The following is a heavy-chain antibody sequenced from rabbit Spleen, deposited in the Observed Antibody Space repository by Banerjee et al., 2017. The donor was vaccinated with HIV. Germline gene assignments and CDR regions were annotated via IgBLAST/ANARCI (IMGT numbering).Heavy chain of an antibody. CDR1: GVSFSSNYY. Sequence: QEQLVESGGGLVQPEGSLTLTCTASGVSFSSNYYMCWVRQAPGKGLEWIACIDTGSSGFTYFASWAKGRFTCSKTSSTTVTLQMTSLTAADTATYFCARDTGSSFSSYGMDLWGQGTLVTVS. J-gene: IGHJ6*01. V-gene: IGHV1S45*01. CDR2: IDTGSSGFT. D-gene: IGHD8-1*01. CDR3: ARDTGSSFSSYGMDL.